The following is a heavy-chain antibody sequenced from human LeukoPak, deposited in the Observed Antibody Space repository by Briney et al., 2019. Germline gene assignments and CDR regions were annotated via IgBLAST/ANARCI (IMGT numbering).Heavy chain of an antibody. CDR1: GLTFSDYY. CDR2: ISSSGSSI. D-gene: IGHD1-7*01. V-gene: IGHV3-11*04. Sequence: PGGALRLSCAASGLTFSDYYMSWIRQAPGKGREGVSCISSSGSSIFYADSVKGRFTISRDNAKNSLYLQMNSLRAEDTAVYSCARDGQYNWNYDYWGQGTLVTVSS. J-gene: IGHJ4*02. CDR3: ARDGQYNWNYDY.